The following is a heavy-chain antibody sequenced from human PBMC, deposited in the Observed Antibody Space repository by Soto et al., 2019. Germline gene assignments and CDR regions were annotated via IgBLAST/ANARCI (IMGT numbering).Heavy chain of an antibody. V-gene: IGHV4-59*01. CDR1: GGSISSYY. Sequence: QVQLQESGPGLVKPSETLSLTCTVSGGSISSYYWSWIRQPPGKGLEWIAHMSDTGNTNYNPSLKSRVAIAVDTSQNQFSLKLTSVTAADTAVYYCVRWGERYGVLDYYGMDVWGQGTTVTVSS. J-gene: IGHJ6*02. CDR3: VRWGERYGVLDYYGMDV. D-gene: IGHD3-16*01. CDR2: MSDTGNT.